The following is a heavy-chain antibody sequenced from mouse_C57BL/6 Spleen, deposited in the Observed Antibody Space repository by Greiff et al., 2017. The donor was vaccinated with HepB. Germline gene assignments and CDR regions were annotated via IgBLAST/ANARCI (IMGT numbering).Heavy chain of an antibody. Sequence: QVQLQQSGPELVKPGASVKIPCKASGYAFSSSWMNWVKQRPGKGLEWIGRIYPGDGDTNYNGKFTGKATLTADKSSSTAYMQLSSLTSEDSAVYFCSGPFDVWGTGTTVTVSS. V-gene: IGHV1-82*01. J-gene: IGHJ1*03. CDR2: IYPGDGDT. CDR3: SGPFDV. CDR1: GYAFSSSW. D-gene: IGHD1-3*01.